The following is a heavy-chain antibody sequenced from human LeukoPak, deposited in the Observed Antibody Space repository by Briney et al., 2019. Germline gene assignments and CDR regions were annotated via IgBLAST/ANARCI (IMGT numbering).Heavy chain of an antibody. J-gene: IGHJ6*03. Sequence: QTGGSLRLSCAASEFTFSSYWMSWVRQAPGKGLEWVANIKQDGSEKYYVDSVKGRFTISRENAKNSLYLQMNSLRAEDTAVYYCARSFYGHDPYYCYMDVWGKGTTVTVSS. D-gene: IGHD2-2*01. CDR2: IKQDGSEK. CDR3: ARSFYGHDPYYCYMDV. V-gene: IGHV3-7*01. CDR1: EFTFSSYW.